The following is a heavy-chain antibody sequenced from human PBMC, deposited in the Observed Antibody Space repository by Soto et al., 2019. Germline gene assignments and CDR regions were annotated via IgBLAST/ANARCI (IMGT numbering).Heavy chain of an antibody. CDR3: ARGHTVEYSGYDFGDY. D-gene: IGHD5-12*01. CDR2: MNPNSGNT. CDR1: GYTFSSYD. V-gene: IGHV1-8*01. J-gene: IGHJ4*02. Sequence: ASVKVSCKASGYTFSSYDINWVRQATGQGLEWMGWMNPNSGNTGYAQKFQGRVTMTRNISISTAYMGLRGLRSEDTAVYYCARGHTVEYSGYDFGDYWGQGTLVTVSS.